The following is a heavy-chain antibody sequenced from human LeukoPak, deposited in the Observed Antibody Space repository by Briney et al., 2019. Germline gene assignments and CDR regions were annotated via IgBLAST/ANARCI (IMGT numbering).Heavy chain of an antibody. J-gene: IGHJ4*02. CDR1: GFTFSSYG. D-gene: IGHD4-17*01. Sequence: GGSLRLSCAASGFTFSSYGMHWVRQAPGKGLEWVAVISYDGSNKYYADSVKGRFTISRDNSKNTLYLQMNSLKTEDTAVYYCTTDLYGDYVLGYWGQGTLVTVSS. CDR3: TTDLYGDYVLGY. CDR2: ISYDGSNK. V-gene: IGHV3-30*03.